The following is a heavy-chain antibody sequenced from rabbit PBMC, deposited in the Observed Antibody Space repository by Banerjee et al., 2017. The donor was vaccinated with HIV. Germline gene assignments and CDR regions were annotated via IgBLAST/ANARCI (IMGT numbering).Heavy chain of an antibody. CDR3: ARELTYTYGSSVYAYNL. D-gene: IGHD8-1*01. V-gene: IGHV1S45*01. J-gene: IGHJ4*01. CDR1: GFSFSSSYW. Sequence: QEQLVESGGGLVTLGGSLKLSCKASGFSFSSSYWICWVRQAPGKGLEWIACIYTGRSGSTYYASWAKGRFTISKTSSTTVTLQMTSLTAADTATYFCARELTYTYGSSVYAYNLWGPGTLVTVS. CDR2: IYTGRSGST.